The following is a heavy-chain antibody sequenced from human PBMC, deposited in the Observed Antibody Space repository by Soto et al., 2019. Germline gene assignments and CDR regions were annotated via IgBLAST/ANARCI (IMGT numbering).Heavy chain of an antibody. D-gene: IGHD4-4*01. J-gene: IGHJ5*02. V-gene: IGHV1-2*04. CDR2: INPNSGGT. CDR3: ARWGYRSEWFDP. CDR1: GYTFTGYY. Sequence: ASVKVSCKASGYTFTGYYMHWVRQAPGQGLEWMGWINPNSGGTNYAQKFQGWVTMTRDTSISTAYMELSRLRSDDTAVYYCARWGYRSEWFDPWSQGALVTVSS.